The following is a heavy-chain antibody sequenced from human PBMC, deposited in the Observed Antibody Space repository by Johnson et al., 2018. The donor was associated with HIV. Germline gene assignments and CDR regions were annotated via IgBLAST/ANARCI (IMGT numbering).Heavy chain of an antibody. Sequence: QVQLVESGGGVVQPGRSLRLSCAASGFTFGSYGIHWVRQAPGKGLAWVAVISYDGSNKYYADSVKGRFTISRDNSKNTLYLQMNSLKTEDTAVYYCTTGISWYGAITFDIWGQGTMVTVSS. CDR1: GFTFGSYG. V-gene: IGHV3-30*03. CDR3: TTGISWYGAITFDI. D-gene: IGHD3-10*01. CDR2: ISYDGSNK. J-gene: IGHJ3*02.